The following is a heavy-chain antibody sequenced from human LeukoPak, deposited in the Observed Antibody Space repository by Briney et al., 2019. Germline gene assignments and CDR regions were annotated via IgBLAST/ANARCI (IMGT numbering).Heavy chain of an antibody. CDR1: GFTFSSYS. J-gene: IGHJ4*02. D-gene: IGHD4-17*01. Sequence: PGGSLRLSCAASGFTFSSYSMNWVRQAPGKGLEWVSSISSSSSYIYYADSVKGRFTISRDNAKNSLYLQMNSLRAEDTAVYYCARMGPHDYGDYFDYWGQGTLVTVSS. CDR3: ARMGPHDYGDYFDY. CDR2: ISSSSSYI. V-gene: IGHV3-21*01.